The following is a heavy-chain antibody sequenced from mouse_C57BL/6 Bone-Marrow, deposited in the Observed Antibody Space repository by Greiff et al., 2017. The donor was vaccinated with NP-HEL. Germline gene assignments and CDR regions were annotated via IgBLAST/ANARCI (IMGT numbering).Heavy chain of an antibody. Sequence: VQLQQSGPGLVAPSQRLSITCTVSGFSLTSYGVDWVRQSPGKGLEWLGVIWGVGSTNYNSALKSRLSISKDNSKSQVFLKMNSLQTDDTAMYYCASPLDSSGYVRFAYWGQGTLVTVSA. CDR1: GFSLTSYG. V-gene: IGHV2-6*01. CDR2: IWGVGST. CDR3: ASPLDSSGYVRFAY. D-gene: IGHD3-2*02. J-gene: IGHJ3*01.